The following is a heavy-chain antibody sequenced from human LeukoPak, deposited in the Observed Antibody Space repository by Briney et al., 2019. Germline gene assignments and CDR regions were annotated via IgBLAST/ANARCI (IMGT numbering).Heavy chain of an antibody. V-gene: IGHV1-46*01. CDR1: GYTFTSYY. J-gene: IGHJ4*02. CDR3: ARDLFFYDSSGEELDY. D-gene: IGHD3-22*01. Sequence: ASVKVSCKASGYTFTSYYMHWVRQAPGQGLEWMGIINPSGGSTSYAQKFQGRVTMTRDTSTSTVYMELSSLRSEDTAVYYCARDLFFYDSSGEELDYWGQGTLVTVSS. CDR2: INPSGGST.